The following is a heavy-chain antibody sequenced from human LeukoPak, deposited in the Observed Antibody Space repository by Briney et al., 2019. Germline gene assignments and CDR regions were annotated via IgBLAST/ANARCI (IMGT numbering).Heavy chain of an antibody. Sequence: GGSLGLSCAASGFTFSSYSMNWVRQAPGKGLEWVSVMYSGGSTFYADSVKGRFTISRDNSKNTPYLLMNSLRAEDTAVDYCASDSYSPGYFKHGGQGTLVTVSS. V-gene: IGHV3-66*01. J-gene: IGHJ1*01. D-gene: IGHD2-15*01. CDR1: GFTFSSYS. CDR3: ASDSYSPGYFKH. CDR2: MYSGGST.